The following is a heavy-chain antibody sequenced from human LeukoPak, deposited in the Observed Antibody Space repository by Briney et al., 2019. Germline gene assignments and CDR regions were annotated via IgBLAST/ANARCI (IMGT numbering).Heavy chain of an antibody. CDR2: IYHTGST. D-gene: IGHD2-8*02. V-gene: IGHV4-59*01. Sequence: SETLSLTCTGSGASIRSYYWSWTRQTPGKGLEWIGYIYHTGSTKYNPSLKSRVTISIDTSKNHFSLTLTSVTAADTAVYYCSTDSPTGFDHWGQGALVTVSS. CDR1: GASIRSYY. CDR3: STDSPTGFDH. J-gene: IGHJ4*02.